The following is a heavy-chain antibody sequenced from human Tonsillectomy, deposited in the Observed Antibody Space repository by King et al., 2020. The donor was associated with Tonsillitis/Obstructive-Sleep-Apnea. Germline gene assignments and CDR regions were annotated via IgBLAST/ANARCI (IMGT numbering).Heavy chain of an antibody. V-gene: IGHV1-69*01. CDR2: IIPIFGTA. CDR1: GGTFSSYA. J-gene: IGHJ4*02. Sequence: QLVQSGAEVKKPGSSVKVSCKASGGTFSSYAISWVRQAPGQGLEWMGGIIPIFGTANYAQKFQGRVTITADESTSTAYMELSSLRSEDTAVYYCARADTAMVIELDRVFYFDYWGQGTLVTVSS. D-gene: IGHD5-18*01. CDR3: ARADTAMVIELDRVFYFDY.